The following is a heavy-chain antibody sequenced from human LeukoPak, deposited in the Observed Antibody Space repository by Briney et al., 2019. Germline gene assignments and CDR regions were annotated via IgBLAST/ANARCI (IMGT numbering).Heavy chain of an antibody. D-gene: IGHD2-2*01. CDR3: ARGSSSSWYFDY. V-gene: IGHV3-23*01. J-gene: IGHJ4*02. Sequence: GGSLRLSCAASGFIFSTYAMSWVRQAPGKGPEWVSTIRGSGGNTYYADSVKGRFTVSRDNSKNTLYLQMNSLGAEDTAVYYCARGSSSSWYFDYWGQGTLVTVSS. CDR2: IRGSGGNT. CDR1: GFIFSTYA.